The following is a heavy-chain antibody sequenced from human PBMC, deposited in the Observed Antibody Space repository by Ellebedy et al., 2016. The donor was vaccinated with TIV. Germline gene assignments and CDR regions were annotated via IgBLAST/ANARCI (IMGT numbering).Heavy chain of an antibody. V-gene: IGHV5-51*01. D-gene: IGHD5-24*01. CDR3: ARHRGRDGYSFDY. J-gene: IGHJ4*02. CDR1: GYNFRNYY. Sequence: ASVKVSCXVSGYNFRNYYIVWVRQMPGKGLEWMGIISPSDSDTTYSPSFQGQVTISVDRSITTAYLQWNSLKASDTAMYYCARHRGRDGYSFDYWGQGTLVTVSS. CDR2: ISPSDSDT.